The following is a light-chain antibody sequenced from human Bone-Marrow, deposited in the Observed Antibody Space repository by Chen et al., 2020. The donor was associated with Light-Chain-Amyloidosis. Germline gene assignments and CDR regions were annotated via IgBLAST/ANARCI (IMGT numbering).Light chain of an antibody. V-gene: IGLV3-25*03. CDR1: DLPTKY. Sequence: SYELTHPPSVSVSPGQTPRITCSGDDLPTKYAYWYQQKPGQAPVLVIHRDTERPSGISERFSGYSSGTTATLTISGVQAEDEADYHCQSADSSGTYEVIFGGGTKLTVL. J-gene: IGLJ2*01. CDR2: RDT. CDR3: QSADSSGTYEVI.